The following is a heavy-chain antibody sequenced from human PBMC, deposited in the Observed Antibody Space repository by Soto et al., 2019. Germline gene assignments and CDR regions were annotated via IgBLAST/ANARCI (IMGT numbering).Heavy chain of an antibody. J-gene: IGHJ4*02. CDR2: MNPNTGDT. CDR1: GYTFISYD. Sequence: QVQPVQSGAEVKKPGASVKVSCKASGYTFISYDINWVRQATGQGLEWMGWMNPNTGDTGYAQKFQGRVTMTRNTSINTANLELSSLRSDDTAVYFCARGDGYSFDYWGQGTLVTVSS. CDR3: ARGDGYSFDY. D-gene: IGHD4-4*01. V-gene: IGHV1-8*01.